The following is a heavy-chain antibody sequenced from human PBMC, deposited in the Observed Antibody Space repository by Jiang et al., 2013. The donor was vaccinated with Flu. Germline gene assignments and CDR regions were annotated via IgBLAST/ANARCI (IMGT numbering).Heavy chain of an antibody. CDR1: GYSFATFW. J-gene: IGHJ6*02. Sequence: GAEVKKPGESLKISCEGSGYSFATFWIGWVRQMPGKGLEWMGIIYPGDSDTKYSPSFQGQVTMSADTSITTAYLQWSSLKASDTATYYCARLSGGSGTYKNYYSAMDVWGQGTTVTVSS. V-gene: IGHV5-51*01. D-gene: IGHD3-10*01. CDR3: ARLSGGSGTYKNYYSAMDV. CDR2: IYPGDSDT.